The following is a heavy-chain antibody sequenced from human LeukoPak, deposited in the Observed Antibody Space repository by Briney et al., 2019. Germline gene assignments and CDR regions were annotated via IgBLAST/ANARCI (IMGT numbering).Heavy chain of an antibody. CDR1: GFTFSSYG. CDR2: ISYDGSNK. J-gene: IGHJ4*02. Sequence: PGGSLRLSCAASGFTFSSYGMHWVRQAPGKGLEWVAVISYDGSNKYYADSVKGRFTISRDNSKNTLYLQMNSLRAEDTAVYYGGKAGGAIAEAGTRASRGGNYLDYWVQGTLATVSS. CDR3: GKAGGAIAEAGTRASRGGNYLDY. V-gene: IGHV3-30*18. D-gene: IGHD6-13*01.